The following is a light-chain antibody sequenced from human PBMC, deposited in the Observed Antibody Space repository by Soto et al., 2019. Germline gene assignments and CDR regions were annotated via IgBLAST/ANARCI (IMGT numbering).Light chain of an antibody. CDR1: QSIRVF. CDR2: DAS. J-gene: IGKJ4*01. Sequence: EIVLTQSPATLSLSPGERATLSCGPSQSIRVFLAWYQLKPGQAPRLLIYDASVRATGIPARFSGGGSGTDFTLTISSLEPEDFGLYYCQQRYTWPLTFGGGTKVEIK. CDR3: QQRYTWPLT. V-gene: IGKV3-11*01.